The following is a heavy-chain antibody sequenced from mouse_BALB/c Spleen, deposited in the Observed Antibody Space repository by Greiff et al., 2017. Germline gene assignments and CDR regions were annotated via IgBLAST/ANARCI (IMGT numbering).Heavy chain of an antibody. V-gene: IGHV10-1*02. D-gene: IGHD1-2*01. Sequence: GGGLVQPKGSLKLSCAASGFTFNTYAMNWVRQAPGKGLEWVARIRSKSNNYATYYADSVKDRFTISRDDSQSMLYLQMNNLKTEDTAMYYCVSLHYYGYDAMDYWGQGTSVTVSS. J-gene: IGHJ4*01. CDR1: GFTFNTYA. CDR2: IRSKSNNYAT. CDR3: VSLHYYGYDAMDY.